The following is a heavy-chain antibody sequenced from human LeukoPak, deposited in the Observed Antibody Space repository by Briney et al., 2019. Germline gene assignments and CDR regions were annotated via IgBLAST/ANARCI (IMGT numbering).Heavy chain of an antibody. CDR3: ATATPTRVVGAISDI. V-gene: IGHV5-51*01. CDR2: IYPGDSDT. D-gene: IGHD1-26*01. J-gene: IGHJ3*02. CDR1: GYSFTSYW. Sequence: GESLKISCKGSGYSFTSYWIGWVRQMPGKGLEWMGIIYPGDSDTRYSPSFQGQVTISADKSISTAYLQWSSLKASDTAMYYCATATPTRVVGAISDIWGQGTMVTVSS.